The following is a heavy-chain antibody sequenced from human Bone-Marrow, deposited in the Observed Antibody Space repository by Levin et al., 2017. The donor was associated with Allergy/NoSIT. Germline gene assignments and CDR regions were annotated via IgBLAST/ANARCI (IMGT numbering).Heavy chain of an antibody. Sequence: PGASVKVSCKASGYTFTNYHIHWVRQAPGRGVEWMGAINPTGGSTNYAQMFQGRVTMTRDTSTSTVYMELSSLRVEDTAVYYCARADIDPEQSSTWYFHYWGQGTLVTVSS. CDR1: GYTFTNYH. CDR3: ARADIDPEQSSTWYFHY. V-gene: IGHV1-46*01. D-gene: IGHD2/OR15-2a*01. J-gene: IGHJ4*02. CDR2: INPTGGST.